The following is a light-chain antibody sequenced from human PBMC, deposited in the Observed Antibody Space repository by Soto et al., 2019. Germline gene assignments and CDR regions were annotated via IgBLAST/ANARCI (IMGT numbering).Light chain of an antibody. CDR2: GAS. CDR3: QQYNNWPRT. CDR1: QSVGSN. Sequence: EIGMTQSPASLSVSPGEGATLSCRASQSVGSNLAWYQQKPGQAPRLLIYGASTRATGIPARFSGSGSGTHFTLTITSLQAQDFAVYYCQQYNNWPRTFGQGTKVEIK. V-gene: IGKV3-15*01. J-gene: IGKJ1*01.